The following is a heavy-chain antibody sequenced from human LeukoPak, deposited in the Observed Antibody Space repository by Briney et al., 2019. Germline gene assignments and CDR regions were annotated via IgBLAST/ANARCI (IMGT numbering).Heavy chain of an antibody. CDR2: IFYTGET. D-gene: IGHD2-21*01. J-gene: IGHJ4*02. CDR1: PGSIGGFY. Sequence: SETLSLTCSVSPGSIGGFYWSWFRHPPGKGLEWIGYIFYTGETDYYPSFRSRGFISIDASENQVSLRLTSVTAADTAVYYCARHAAGVELWFEFWGQGTLVTASS. V-gene: IGHV4-59*08. CDR3: ARHAAGVELWFEF.